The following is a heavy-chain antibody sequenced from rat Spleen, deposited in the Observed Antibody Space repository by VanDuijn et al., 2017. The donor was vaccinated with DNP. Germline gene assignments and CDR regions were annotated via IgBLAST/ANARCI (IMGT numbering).Heavy chain of an antibody. V-gene: IGHV3-1*01. CDR3: ARWNIGTSTLDY. J-gene: IGHJ2*01. D-gene: IGHD1-5*01. CDR1: GYSITSHY. CDR2: INYSGST. Sequence: EVQLQESGPGLVKPSQSLSLTCSVTGYSITSHYWGWIRKFPGNKMEWIGHINYSGSTSYHPSLRSRISITRDTSKNQFFLQLSSVTTEDTATYYCARWNIGTSTLDYWGQGVMVTVSS.